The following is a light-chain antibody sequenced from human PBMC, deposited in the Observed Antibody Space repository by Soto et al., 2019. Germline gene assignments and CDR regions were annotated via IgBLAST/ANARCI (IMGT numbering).Light chain of an antibody. V-gene: IGKV3-15*01. J-gene: IGKJ5*01. CDR1: QCVXSY. CDR3: QQYDNWPTST. Sequence: DIVLTQSPATLSLSLGERATLSCRVSQCVXSYLVWYQKKPGRAPRLLIXGASTRATGIPARFIGTGSGKEFTLSISSLQSEDSAVSYCQQYDNWPTSTVGQGTRLEI. CDR2: GAS.